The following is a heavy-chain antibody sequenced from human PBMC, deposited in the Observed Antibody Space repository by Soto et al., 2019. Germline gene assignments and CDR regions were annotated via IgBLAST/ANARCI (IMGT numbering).Heavy chain of an antibody. Sequence: ASVKVSCKASGYTFTSYGISWVRQAPGQRLEWMGWISTGNGNTNYSQKFQGRVTITRDTSASTAYMELSSLRSEDTAVYYCAISSPYCSGGSCSGVRWFDPWGQGTLVTVSS. V-gene: IGHV1-18*01. CDR3: AISSPYCSGGSCSGVRWFDP. CDR1: GYTFTSYG. D-gene: IGHD2-15*01. CDR2: ISTGNGNT. J-gene: IGHJ5*02.